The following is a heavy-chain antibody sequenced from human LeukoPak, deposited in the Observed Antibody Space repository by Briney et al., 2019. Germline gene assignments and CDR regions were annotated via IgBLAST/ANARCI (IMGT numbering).Heavy chain of an antibody. D-gene: IGHD1-7*01. J-gene: IGHJ6*03. V-gene: IGHV5-51*01. CDR3: ARQPLLYNWNYRYYYYMDV. CDR1: GYSFTSYW. Sequence: GESLKISCKGSGYSFTSYWIGWVRQMPGKGLEWMGIIYPGDSDTRYSPSFQGQVTISADKSISTAYLQWSSLKASDTAMYYCARQPLLYNWNYRYYYYMDVWGKGTTVTVSS. CDR2: IYPGDSDT.